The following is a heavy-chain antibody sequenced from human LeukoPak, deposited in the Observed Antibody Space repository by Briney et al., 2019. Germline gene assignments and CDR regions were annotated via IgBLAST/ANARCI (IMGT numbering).Heavy chain of an antibody. V-gene: IGHV3-23*01. Sequence: GGSLRLCCAASGFTFSSYAMSWVRQAPGKVLEWVSGISGSGASTYYADSVKGRFTISRDNSKNTLYLQMNSLRAEDTAVYSCAKETDYNCYYYFDDWGQGTMVTV. J-gene: IGHJ4*02. D-gene: IGHD2-21*01. CDR2: ISGSGAST. CDR1: GFTFSSYA. CDR3: AKETDYNCYYYFDD.